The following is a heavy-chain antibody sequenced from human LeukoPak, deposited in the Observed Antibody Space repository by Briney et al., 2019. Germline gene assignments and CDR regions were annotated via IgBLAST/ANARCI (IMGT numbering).Heavy chain of an antibody. J-gene: IGHJ4*02. CDR2: IYYSGST. V-gene: IGHV4-59*01. D-gene: IGHD1-26*01. Sequence: SETLSLTCTVSGDSIRTYYWSWIRQPPGKGLEWIGYIYYSGSTYYSPSLKSRVTISVDPSKNQFSLKLSSVTAADTAVYYCARSSSYYAYFDFWGQGTLVTASS. CDR3: ARSSSYYAYFDF. CDR1: GDSIRTYY.